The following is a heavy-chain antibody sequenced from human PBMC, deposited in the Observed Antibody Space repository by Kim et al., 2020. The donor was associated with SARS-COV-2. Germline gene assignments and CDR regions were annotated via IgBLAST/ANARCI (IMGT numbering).Heavy chain of an antibody. CDR3: ARDYDYVWGSYRFDY. D-gene: IGHD3-16*02. V-gene: IGHV3-30*07. J-gene: IGHJ4*02. Sequence: DSVKGRFTIYRDNSKNTLYLQMNSLRAEDTAVYYCARDYDYVWGSYRFDYWGQGTLVTVSS.